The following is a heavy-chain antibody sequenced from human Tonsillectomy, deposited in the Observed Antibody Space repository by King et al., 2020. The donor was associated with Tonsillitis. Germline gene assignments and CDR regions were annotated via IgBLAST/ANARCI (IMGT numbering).Heavy chain of an antibody. CDR1: GFPFSTYG. J-gene: IGHJ4*02. V-gene: IGHV3-30*03. CDR3: ATGGRYSGDYNIMTGHYNPWGSFDH. Sequence: HVQLVESGGGVVQPGKSLRLSCAASGFPFSTYGMHWVRQAPGKGLEWVAAISYLEDNTYYADSVKGRFTISRDNSKNTLDLQMNSLRAEDTAVYYCATGGRYSGDYNIMTGHYNPWGSFDHWGQGTLVTVSP. CDR2: ISYLEDNT. D-gene: IGHD3-9*01.